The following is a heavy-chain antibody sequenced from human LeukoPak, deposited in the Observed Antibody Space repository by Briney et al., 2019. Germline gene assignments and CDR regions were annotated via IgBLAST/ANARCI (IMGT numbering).Heavy chain of an antibody. Sequence: GGSLRLSCAASGFTFTSYWMSWVRQAPGKGLEWVANIKQDGSEKYYVDSVKGRFTISRDNAQNSLYLQMNRLRAEDTAVYYCARVRRAKRQNRFYFYCYMDVWGKGTTVTVSS. CDR2: IKQDGSEK. CDR1: GFTFTSYW. V-gene: IGHV3-7*01. CDR3: ARVRRAKRQNRFYFYCYMDV. J-gene: IGHJ6*03. D-gene: IGHD1-14*01.